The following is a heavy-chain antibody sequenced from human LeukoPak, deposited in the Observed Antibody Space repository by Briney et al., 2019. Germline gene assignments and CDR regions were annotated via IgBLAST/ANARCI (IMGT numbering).Heavy chain of an antibody. CDR1: GGSISSSSYY. CDR2: IYYSGST. Sequence: SETLSLTCTVSGGSISSSSYYWGWIRQPPGKGLKWIGSIYYSGSTYYNPSLKSRVTISVDTSKNQFSLKLSSVTAADTAVYYCAGSLILSGSYAPFDYWGQGTLVTVSS. CDR3: AGSLILSGSYAPFDY. J-gene: IGHJ4*02. D-gene: IGHD1-26*01. V-gene: IGHV4-39*01.